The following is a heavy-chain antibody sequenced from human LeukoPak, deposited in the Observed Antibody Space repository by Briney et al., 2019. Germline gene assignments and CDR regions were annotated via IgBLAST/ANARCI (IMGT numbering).Heavy chain of an antibody. CDR1: GFTFRSYA. J-gene: IGHJ4*02. D-gene: IGHD6-19*01. V-gene: IGHV3-23*01. Sequence: GGSLRLSCAVSGFTFRSYAMNWVRQAPGKGLEWASGISGSGGSTYYADSVKGRFTISRDNSKNTLYLQMNSLRAEDTAVYYCARAHPRIAVADALDYWGQGTLVTVSS. CDR2: ISGSGGST. CDR3: ARAHPRIAVADALDY.